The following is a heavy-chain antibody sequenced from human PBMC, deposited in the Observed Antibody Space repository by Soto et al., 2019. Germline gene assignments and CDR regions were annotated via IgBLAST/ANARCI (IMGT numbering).Heavy chain of an antibody. Sequence: QVQLVQSGAEVKKPGASVKVSCKASGYTFSSYGISWVRQAPGQGLEWMGWISAYNGNTNYAQKLQGRVTMTRDTSTSAAYRELRSLRSDDTAVYYCARDKGDGSGSYYGYWGQGTLVTVSS. D-gene: IGHD3-10*01. CDR3: ARDKGDGSGSYYGY. CDR2: ISAYNGNT. J-gene: IGHJ4*02. CDR1: GYTFSSYG. V-gene: IGHV1-18*01.